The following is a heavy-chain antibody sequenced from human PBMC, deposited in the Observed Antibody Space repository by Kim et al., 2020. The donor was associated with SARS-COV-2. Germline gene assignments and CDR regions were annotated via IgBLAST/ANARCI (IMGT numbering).Heavy chain of an antibody. CDR3: ARISDSGSSSGSYDPLTGAFDI. CDR1: GYTFTSYY. CDR2: INPSGGST. V-gene: IGHV1-46*01. D-gene: IGHD3-10*01. Sequence: ASVKVSCKASGYTFTSYYMHWVRQAPGQGLEWMGIINPSGGSTSYAQKFQGRVTMTRDTSTSTVYMELSSLRSEDTAVYYCARISDSGSSSGSYDPLTGAFDIWGQGTMVSVSS. J-gene: IGHJ3*02.